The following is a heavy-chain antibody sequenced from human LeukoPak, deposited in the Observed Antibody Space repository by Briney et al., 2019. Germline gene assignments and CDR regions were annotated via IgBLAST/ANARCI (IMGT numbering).Heavy chain of an antibody. CDR1: GFTFRGYS. D-gene: IGHD3-10*01. CDR2: ISSSSSYI. J-gene: IGHJ6*02. Sequence: GGSLRLSCVVSGFTFRGYSMNWVRQAPGKGLGWVSSISSSSSYIYYTDSVKGRFTISRDNAKNSLYLQMNSLRAEDTAVYYCARDLFSAYGSGYYYGMDVWGQGTTVTVSS. CDR3: ARDLFSAYGSGYYYGMDV. V-gene: IGHV3-21*01.